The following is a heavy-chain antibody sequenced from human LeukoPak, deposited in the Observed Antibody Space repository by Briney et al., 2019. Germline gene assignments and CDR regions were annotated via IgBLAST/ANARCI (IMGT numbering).Heavy chain of an antibody. CDR2: INPIGGIT. CDR3: AARGYSYGYWAFDI. V-gene: IGHV1-46*01. Sequence: ASVKVSCKASGYTFTSYYMHWVRQAPGQGLEWMGIINPIGGITSYTQKFQGRVTMTRDTATSTVYMELSSLRSEDTAVYYCAARGYSYGYWAFDIWGQGTMVTVSS. CDR1: GYTFTSYY. J-gene: IGHJ3*02. D-gene: IGHD5-18*01.